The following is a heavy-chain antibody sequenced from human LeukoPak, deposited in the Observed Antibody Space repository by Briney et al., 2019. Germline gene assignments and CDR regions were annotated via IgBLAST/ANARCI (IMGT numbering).Heavy chain of an antibody. D-gene: IGHD3-22*01. CDR1: GGSISSSSYY. J-gene: IGHJ4*02. Sequence: SETLSLTCTVSGGSISSSSYYWGWIRQPPGKGLEWIGSIYYSGSTYYNPSLKSRVTISVDTSKNQFSLKLSSVTAADTAVYYCARHLHYYDSSGHLGYFDYWGQGTLVTVSS. CDR2: IYYSGST. V-gene: IGHV4-39*01. CDR3: ARHLHYYDSSGHLGYFDY.